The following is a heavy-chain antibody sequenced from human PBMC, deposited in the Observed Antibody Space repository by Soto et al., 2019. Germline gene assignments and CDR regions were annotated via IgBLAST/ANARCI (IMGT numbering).Heavy chain of an antibody. J-gene: IGHJ3*02. Sequence: SETLSLTCAISGGSISSGGYSWNWIRQPPGKGLEWIGYIYHSGSTLYNPSLKSRVTISVDKSKNQCSLKLSFVTAADTAVFYCARVPIIVYYLDDAFDIWGKGTMVTV. D-gene: IGHD3-22*01. CDR3: ARVPIIVYYLDDAFDI. V-gene: IGHV4-30-2*01. CDR2: IYHSGST. CDR1: GGSISSGGYS.